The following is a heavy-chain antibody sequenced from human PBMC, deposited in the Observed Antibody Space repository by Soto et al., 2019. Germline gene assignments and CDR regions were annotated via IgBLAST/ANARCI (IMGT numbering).Heavy chain of an antibody. CDR3: ARHSRTLPVY. Sequence: EVQLVESGGGLVQPGGSLRLSCVASGFTFSAYWMSWVRQAPGRGLEWVANINQDGSVEQYVDSMKGRFTIARDNAKNSLYLQINGLIAEDTAVYYCARHSRTLPVYWGQGTLVTVSS. CDR2: INQDGSVE. D-gene: IGHD2-21*02. J-gene: IGHJ4*02. CDR1: GFTFSAYW. V-gene: IGHV3-7*01.